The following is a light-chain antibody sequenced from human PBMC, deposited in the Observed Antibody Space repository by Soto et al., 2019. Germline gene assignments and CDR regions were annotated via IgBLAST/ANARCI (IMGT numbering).Light chain of an antibody. Sequence: QSALTQPASVSGSPGQSITISCTGTNSDVGGYNYVSWYQQHPGKAPKLMIYEVSNRPSGVSNRFSGSKSGNTASLTISGLQAEDEAYYYCSSYTSSSTYVFGTGTKLTVL. V-gene: IGLV2-14*01. CDR3: SSYTSSSTYV. CDR1: NSDVGGYNY. J-gene: IGLJ1*01. CDR2: EVS.